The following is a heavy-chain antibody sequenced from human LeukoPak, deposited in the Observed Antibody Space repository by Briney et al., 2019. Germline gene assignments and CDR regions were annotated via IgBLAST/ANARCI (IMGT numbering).Heavy chain of an antibody. CDR1: GFTFSTYA. V-gene: IGHV3-23*01. J-gene: IGHJ4*02. CDR3: AKDGLYSSSPY. Sequence: GGSLRLSCAASGFTFSTYAMNWVRQAPGKGLEWVSSISNSGGSTYYADSVKGRFTISRDNSRNTLYLQMKSLRAEDTAVYYCAKDGLYSSSPYWGQGTLVTVSS. D-gene: IGHD6-13*01. CDR2: ISNSGGST.